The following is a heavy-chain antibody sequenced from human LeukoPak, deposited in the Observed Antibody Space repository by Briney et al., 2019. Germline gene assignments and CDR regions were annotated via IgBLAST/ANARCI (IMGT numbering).Heavy chain of an antibody. D-gene: IGHD3-3*01. J-gene: IGHJ4*02. V-gene: IGHV4-39*07. CDR1: GGSISSSSYY. CDR2: IYYSGST. Sequence: PSETLSLTCTVSGGSISSSSYYWGWIRQPPGKGLEWIGSIYYSGSTEYNPSLKSRATISLDTSENQFSLRLSSVTTADTAVYYCARYRPSESRSGEVTSLDYWGQGTLVTVSS. CDR3: ARYRPSESRSGEVTSLDY.